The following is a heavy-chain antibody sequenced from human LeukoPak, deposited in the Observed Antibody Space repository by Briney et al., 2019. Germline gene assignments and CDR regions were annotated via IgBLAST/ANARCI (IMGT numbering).Heavy chain of an antibody. D-gene: IGHD6-6*01. CDR2: ISAYNGNT. V-gene: IGHV1-18*01. CDR1: GYTFTSYG. CDR3: ARGARIAARPFFWDY. Sequence: GASVKVSCKASGYTFTSYGISWVRQAPGQGLEWMGWISAYNGNTNYAQKLQGRVTMTTDTSTSTAYMELRSLRSDDTAVYYCARGARIAARPFFWDYWGQGTLVTVSS. J-gene: IGHJ4*02.